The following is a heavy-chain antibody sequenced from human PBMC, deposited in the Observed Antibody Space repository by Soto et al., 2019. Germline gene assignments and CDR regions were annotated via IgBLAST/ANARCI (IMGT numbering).Heavy chain of an antibody. CDR1: GFTFSSYS. V-gene: IGHV3-21*01. CDR2: ISSSSSYI. D-gene: IGHD4-17*01. Sequence: EVQLVESGGGLVKPGGSLRLSCAASGFTFSSYSMNWVRQAPGKGLEWVSSISSSSSYIYYADSVKARFTISRDNAKNSLYLQMNSLRAEDTAVYYCARDPGYGDYAPEPFDYWGQGTLVTVSS. J-gene: IGHJ4*02. CDR3: ARDPGYGDYAPEPFDY.